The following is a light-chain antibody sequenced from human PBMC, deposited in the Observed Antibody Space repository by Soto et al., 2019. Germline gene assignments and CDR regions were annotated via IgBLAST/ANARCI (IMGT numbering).Light chain of an antibody. Sequence: VVMTQSPATLAVSPGEAATLSCSASQGIGDTLAWYQHKPGQTPRLLLYDTSTRATGVPATFSGSGSETDFSLTISSLQIEDFALYYCQQSTNWPPLPFGGGPQVDIK. CDR2: DTS. J-gene: IGKJ4*01. CDR3: QQSTNWPPLP. V-gene: IGKV3-15*01. CDR1: QGIGDT.